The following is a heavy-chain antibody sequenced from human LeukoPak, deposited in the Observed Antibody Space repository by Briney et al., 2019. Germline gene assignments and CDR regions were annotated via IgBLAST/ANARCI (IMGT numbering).Heavy chain of an antibody. CDR3: ASLYYLGWFDP. CDR1: GDSFSYFY. CDR2: IYYSRST. Sequence: KPSETLSLTCTVSGDSFSYFYWSWIRQPPGRGLEWIGYIYYSRSTNYDPSLKGRVTISVDTSKNQFSLKLSSVTAADTAVYYCASLYYLGWFDPWGQGTLVAVSS. V-gene: IGHV4-59*01. D-gene: IGHD3-10*01. J-gene: IGHJ5*02.